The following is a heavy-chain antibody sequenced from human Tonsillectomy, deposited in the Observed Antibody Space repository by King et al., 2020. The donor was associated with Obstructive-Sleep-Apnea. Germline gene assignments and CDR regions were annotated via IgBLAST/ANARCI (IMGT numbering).Heavy chain of an antibody. CDR3: ARNRGYYYCSSGYYRPLLLYFDY. CDR1: GGSISSSNW. Sequence: VQLQESGPGLVKPSGTLSLTCAVSGGSISSSNWWSWVRQPPGKGLEWIGEIYHSGSTNYNPSLKSRVTISVDKSKNQFSLKLSSVTAADTAVYYCARNRGYYYCSSGYYRPLLLYFDYWGQGTLVTVSS. V-gene: IGHV4-4*02. J-gene: IGHJ4*02. CDR2: IYHSGST. D-gene: IGHD3-22*01.